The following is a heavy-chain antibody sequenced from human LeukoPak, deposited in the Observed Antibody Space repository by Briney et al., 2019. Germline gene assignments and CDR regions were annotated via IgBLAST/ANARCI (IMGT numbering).Heavy chain of an antibody. Sequence: SETLSLTCTVSGDSISSTSYYWDWIRQPPGKGLEWIGSIYNSGTTYYNPSLKSRVTISVDTSKNQFSLKLSSVTAADTAVYYCARGLLDGYTHPAAFDIWGQGTMVTVSS. CDR3: ARGLLDGYTHPAAFDI. D-gene: IGHD5-24*01. CDR1: GDSISSTSYY. V-gene: IGHV4-39*07. CDR2: IYNSGTT. J-gene: IGHJ3*02.